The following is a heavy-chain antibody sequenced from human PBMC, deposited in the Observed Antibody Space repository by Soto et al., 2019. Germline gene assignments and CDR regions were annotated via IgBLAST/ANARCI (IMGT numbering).Heavy chain of an antibody. CDR3: AREGMTTVASYYFDY. J-gene: IGHJ4*02. D-gene: IGHD4-17*01. Sequence: LSLTCAVSGGSITSGGYSWGWIRQPPGQGLEWIGYMYHSGNTYYNPTLKGRVTISLDHSRNQFSLRLSSVTAADTAVYYCAREGMTTVASYYFDYWGQGTLVTVSS. V-gene: IGHV4-30-2*01. CDR2: MYHSGNT. CDR1: GGSITSGGYS.